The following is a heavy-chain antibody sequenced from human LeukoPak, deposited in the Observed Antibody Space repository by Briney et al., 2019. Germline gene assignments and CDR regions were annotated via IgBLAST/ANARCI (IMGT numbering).Heavy chain of an antibody. CDR3: ARQGYYGSGTSEFDY. Sequence: SETLSLTCTVSGGSISSSSYYWGWIRQPPGKGLEWIGSIYYSGSTYYNPSLKSRVTISVDTSKNQFSLKLSSVTAADTAVYYCARQGYYGSGTSEFDYWGQGTLVTVSS. CDR2: IYYSGST. V-gene: IGHV4-39*01. CDR1: GGSISSSSYY. D-gene: IGHD3-10*01. J-gene: IGHJ4*02.